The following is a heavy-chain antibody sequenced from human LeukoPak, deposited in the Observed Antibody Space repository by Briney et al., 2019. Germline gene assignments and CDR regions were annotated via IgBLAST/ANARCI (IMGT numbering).Heavy chain of an antibody. CDR3: ARHHLDTAMFGY. J-gene: IGHJ4*02. CDR2: IYPGDSDT. D-gene: IGHD5-18*01. Sequence: GESLKISCKGSGYSFSDFWIVWVRQMPGKGLEWMGIIYPGDSDTRYSPSFQGQVTISADKSISTAYLQWSSLKASDTAMYYCARHHLDTAMFGYWGQGTLVTVSS. V-gene: IGHV5-51*01. CDR1: GYSFSDFW.